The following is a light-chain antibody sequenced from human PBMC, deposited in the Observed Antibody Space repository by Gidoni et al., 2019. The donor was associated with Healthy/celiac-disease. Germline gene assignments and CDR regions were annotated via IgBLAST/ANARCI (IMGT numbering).Light chain of an antibody. CDR3: QQYGSSPIT. CDR1: QSVSSSY. V-gene: IGKV3-20*01. CDR2: GAS. Sequence: ESVLTQSPGTLSLSPGERATLSCRASQSVSSSYLAWYQQKPGQAPRLLIYGASSRATGIPDRFSGSGSGTDFTLTISRLEPEDFAVYYFQQYGSSPITFXQXTRLEIK. J-gene: IGKJ5*01.